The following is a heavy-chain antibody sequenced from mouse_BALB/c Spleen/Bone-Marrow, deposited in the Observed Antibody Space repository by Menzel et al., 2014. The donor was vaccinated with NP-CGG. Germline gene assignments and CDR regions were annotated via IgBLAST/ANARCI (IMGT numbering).Heavy chain of an antibody. J-gene: IGHJ2*01. CDR2: IYPGDGDT. Sequence: VKLVEPGAELVRPGSSVKISCKASGYAFSSYWMNWVKQRPGQGLEWIGQIYPGDGDTNYSGKFKGKATLTADESSSTAYMQLSSLTSEDSAVYFCAFGNYDFDYWGQGTTLTVSS. V-gene: IGHV1-80*01. D-gene: IGHD2-1*01. CDR1: GYAFSSYW. CDR3: AFGNYDFDY.